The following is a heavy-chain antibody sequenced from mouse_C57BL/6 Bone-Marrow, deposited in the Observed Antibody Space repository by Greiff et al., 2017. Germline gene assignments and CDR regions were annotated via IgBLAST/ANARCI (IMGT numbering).Heavy chain of an antibody. CDR2: IYPRDGST. V-gene: IGHV1-85*01. CDR3: ARDYGGFAY. CDR1: GYTFTRYD. Sequence: QVQLKESGPELVKPGASVKLSCKASGYTFTRYDINWVKQRPGQGLEWIGWIYPRDGSTKYNEKFKGKATLTVDTSSSTAYMELHSLTSEDSAVYFWARDYGGFAYWGQGTLVTVSA. J-gene: IGHJ3*01. D-gene: IGHD2-4*01.